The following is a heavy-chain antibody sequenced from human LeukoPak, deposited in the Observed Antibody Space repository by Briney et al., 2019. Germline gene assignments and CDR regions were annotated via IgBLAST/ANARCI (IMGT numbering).Heavy chain of an antibody. CDR3: ARDDSSGYYTHFHY. CDR1: GFAFGNYK. V-gene: IGHV3-48*01. CDR2: ISSSRSST. J-gene: IGHJ4*02. Sequence: GGSLRLSCAASGFAFGNYKMNWVRQAPGKGLEWVSYISSSRSSTYYADSVKGRFTISRDNDKHSMFLQMHTPRAQDTPVNHCARDDSSGYYTHFHYWGQGTLVTASS. D-gene: IGHD3-22*01.